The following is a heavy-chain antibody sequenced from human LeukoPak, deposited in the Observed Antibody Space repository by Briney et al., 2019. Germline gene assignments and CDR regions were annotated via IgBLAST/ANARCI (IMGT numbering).Heavy chain of an antibody. J-gene: IGHJ4*02. Sequence: SETLSLTCTVSGRSMSNYYWNWIRQPAGKGLEWIGRIYTRGSTNYNPSLKSRVTMPVDTSKDQFSLKLSSVTATNPAMYFWRGEVWFGHFDSWGQGSLVTVSS. V-gene: IGHV4-4*07. D-gene: IGHD3-10*01. CDR1: GRSMSNYY. CDR3: RGEVWFGHFDS. CDR2: IYTRGST.